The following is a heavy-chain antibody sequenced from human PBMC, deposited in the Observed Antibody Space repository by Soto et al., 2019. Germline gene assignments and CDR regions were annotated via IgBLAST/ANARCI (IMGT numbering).Heavy chain of an antibody. Sequence: QVQLQESGPGLVRTSGTVSLTCAVSGLSISSDNWWSWVRQPPGKGLEWTGEIHHSGSTNYNPSLKSRVTMSVVPSKDLFSLTLNSVTAADTAFYYCARDQGSHPGDWGQGTLVSVSS. CDR3: ARDQGSHPGD. J-gene: IGHJ4*02. CDR1: GLSISSDNW. V-gene: IGHV4-4*02. CDR2: IHHSGST. D-gene: IGHD6-13*01.